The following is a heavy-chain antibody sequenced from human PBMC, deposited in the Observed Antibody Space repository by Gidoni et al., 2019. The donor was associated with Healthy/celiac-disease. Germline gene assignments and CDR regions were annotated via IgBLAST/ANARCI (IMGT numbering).Heavy chain of an antibody. CDR3: ARNYDFWSGYYRXYXYYSG. CDR2: INHSGST. CDR1: GGSFSGYY. V-gene: IGHV4-34*01. J-gene: IGHJ6*01. Sequence: QVQLQQCGAGLLKPSETLSLTCAVYGGSFSGYYWSWIRQPPGKGLEWIGEINHSGSTNYNPSLKSRVTISVDTSKNQFSLKLSSVTAADTAVYYCARNYDFWSGYYRXYXYYSG. D-gene: IGHD3-3*01.